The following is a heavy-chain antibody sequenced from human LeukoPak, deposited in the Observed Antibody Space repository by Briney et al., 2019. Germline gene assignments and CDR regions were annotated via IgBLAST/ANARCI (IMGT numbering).Heavy chain of an antibody. V-gene: IGHV4-4*02. J-gene: IGHJ4*02. D-gene: IGHD6-6*01. CDR3: ARDRSSYYFDY. CDR1: GGTIGSSNW. Sequence: KSSETLSLTCTVSGGTIGSSNWWSWVRQPPGKGLEWIGEIYHSGSTNYNPSLKSRVTISVDKSKNQFSLKLSSVTAADTAVYYCARDRSSYYFDYWGQGTLVTVSS. CDR2: IYHSGST.